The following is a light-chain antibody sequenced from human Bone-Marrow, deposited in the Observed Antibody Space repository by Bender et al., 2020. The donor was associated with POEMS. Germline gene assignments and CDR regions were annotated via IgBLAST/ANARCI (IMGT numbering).Light chain of an antibody. J-gene: IGLJ3*02. CDR1: SSNIGAHA. V-gene: IGLV1-44*01. CDR3: AVWDDSLNGWV. Sequence: QSVLTQPPSASGTPGQRVTISCSGGSSNIGAHAVNWYQHLPGTAPKPLIYSSRRRPSEVPDRFSGSRSGTPASLAISGLQSEDEADYYCAVWDDSLNGWVFGGGTKLTVL. CDR2: SSR.